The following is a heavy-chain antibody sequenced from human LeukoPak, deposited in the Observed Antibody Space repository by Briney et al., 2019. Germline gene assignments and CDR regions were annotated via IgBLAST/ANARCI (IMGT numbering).Heavy chain of an antibody. D-gene: IGHD2-15*01. CDR2: ISSRRSYI. CDR3: ARGSEGYCSGGGCYYGMDV. J-gene: IGHJ6*01. Sequence: GGSLRLSCAASGFTFSRYTMNWVRQAPGKGLEGVSYISSRRSYIYYADSVKGRSTISRENAENSLYLQMNSLRAEDTAVYYCARGSEGYCSGGGCYYGMDVWGQGTTVTVSS. V-gene: IGHV3-21*01. CDR1: GFTFSRYT.